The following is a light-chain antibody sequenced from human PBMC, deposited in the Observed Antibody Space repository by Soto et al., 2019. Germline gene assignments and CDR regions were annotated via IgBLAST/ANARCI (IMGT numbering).Light chain of an antibody. Sequence: QSVLTQPPSVSGAPGQRVTISCTGNSSNIGAGYDVHWYHQLPGTAPKLLIYGNNNRPSGVPDRFSGSKSGTSASLAITGLQSDDEADYYCQSYDSRLSGDVFGSGTKLTVL. CDR3: QSYDSRLSGDV. V-gene: IGLV1-40*01. J-gene: IGLJ1*01. CDR2: GNN. CDR1: SSNIGAGYD.